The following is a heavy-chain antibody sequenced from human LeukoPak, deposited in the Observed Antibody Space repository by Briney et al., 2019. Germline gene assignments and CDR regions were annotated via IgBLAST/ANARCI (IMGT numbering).Heavy chain of an antibody. J-gene: IGHJ5*02. V-gene: IGHV4-39*07. D-gene: IGHD3-16*01. CDR2: IYNSGST. CDR3: GTDPSGLNWFDP. Sequence: SETRSLTCTVSGGSISRSSYYWAWIRQPPGKGLEWIGSIYNSGSTYYNPSFKSRVTISVDTSKNQFSLKVNSVTAADTAVYYCGTDPSGLNWFDPWGQGTLVTVSS. CDR1: GGSISRSSYY.